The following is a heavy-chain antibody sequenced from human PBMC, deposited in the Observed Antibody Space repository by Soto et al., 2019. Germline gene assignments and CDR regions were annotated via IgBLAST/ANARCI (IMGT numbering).Heavy chain of an antibody. CDR1: GGSVSSGSYY. CDR2: IYYSGST. Sequence: QVQLQESGPGLVKPSETLSLTCTVSGGSVSSGSYYWSWIRQPPGKGLEWIGYIYYSGSTNYNPSLKSRVTLPVDTSKNQLSLRLSSVTAADTAVYYCARSWFGEFEFDYWGQGTLVTVSS. V-gene: IGHV4-61*01. J-gene: IGHJ4*02. CDR3: ARSWFGEFEFDY. D-gene: IGHD3-10*01.